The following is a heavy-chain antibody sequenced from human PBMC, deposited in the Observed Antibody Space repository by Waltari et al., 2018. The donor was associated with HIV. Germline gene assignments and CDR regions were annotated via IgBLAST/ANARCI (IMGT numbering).Heavy chain of an antibody. Sequence: QVRLVQSGPEVKRTGSSVRVSCKSSGGALRAYGISWLRQAPGQGLLWMGEIIPYFGFAKTAETLRARVSIEADESKNTVYLELRSLTVQDSATYFCARGTFYDDEVGAHRYRPFDAWGQGTPVSVSS. CDR3: ARGTFYDDEVGAHRYRPFDA. J-gene: IGHJ4*02. CDR1: GGALRAYG. D-gene: IGHD3-16*01. CDR2: IIPYFGFA. V-gene: IGHV1-69*01.